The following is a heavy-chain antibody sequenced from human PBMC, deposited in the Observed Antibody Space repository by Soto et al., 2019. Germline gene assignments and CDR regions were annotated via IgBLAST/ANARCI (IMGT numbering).Heavy chain of an antibody. J-gene: IGHJ4*02. D-gene: IGHD6-6*01. CDR2: ISSSSSYI. CDR3: ARVMAARGCFDY. Sequence: EVQLVESGGGLVKPGGSLRLSCAASGFTFSSYSMNWVRQAPGKGLEWVSSISSSSSYIYYADSVKGRFTISRDNAKNSLYLQMNSLRAEDTAAYYCARVMAARGCFDYWGQGTLVTVSS. V-gene: IGHV3-21*01. CDR1: GFTFSSYS.